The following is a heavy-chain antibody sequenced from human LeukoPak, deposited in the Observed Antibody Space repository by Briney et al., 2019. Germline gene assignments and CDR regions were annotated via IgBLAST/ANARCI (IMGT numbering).Heavy chain of an antibody. CDR1: GFTFSDHY. CDR3: ARVGDYYDSNGYSVDAFDI. CDR2: IRNKAKSYTT. V-gene: IGHV3-72*01. D-gene: IGHD3-22*01. Sequence: GGCLRLSCAASGFTFSDHYMDWVRQAPGKGLEWVGRIRNKAKSYTTEYAASVKGRFTISRDDSKNSLYLQMNSLKTEDTAVYYCARVGDYYDSNGYSVDAFDIWGQGTMVTVSS. J-gene: IGHJ3*02.